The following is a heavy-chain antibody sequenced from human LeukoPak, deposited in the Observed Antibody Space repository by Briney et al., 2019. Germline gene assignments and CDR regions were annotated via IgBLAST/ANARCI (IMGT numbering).Heavy chain of an antibody. CDR3: ARDTSGGWYGLIDY. J-gene: IGHJ4*02. Sequence: PGGSLRLSCEASGFTFTSFWMSWVRQAPGKGLECVANIKQDGSEKYYVDPVKGRFTISRDNAKNSLYLQMNSLRAEDTAVYYCARDTSGGWYGLIDYWGQGTPVTVSS. D-gene: IGHD6-19*01. V-gene: IGHV3-7*01. CDR2: IKQDGSEK. CDR1: GFTFTSFW.